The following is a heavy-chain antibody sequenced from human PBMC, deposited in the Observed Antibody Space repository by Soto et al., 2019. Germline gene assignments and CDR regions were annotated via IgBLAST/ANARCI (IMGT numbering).Heavy chain of an antibody. Sequence: QVQLVQSGAEVKQPGASVKISCKTSGYTFTSYYVHWVRQAPGQGLEWMGIIRPHGGSTADAQKFQGRVSMTMDTPTHAVHMELSSLRSDDTAVYYCARVEGRGADERDWGQGTVVTVSS. CDR1: GYTFTSYY. V-gene: IGHV1-46*01. D-gene: IGHD1-1*01. J-gene: IGHJ4*02. CDR3: ARVEGRGADERD. CDR2: IRPHGGST.